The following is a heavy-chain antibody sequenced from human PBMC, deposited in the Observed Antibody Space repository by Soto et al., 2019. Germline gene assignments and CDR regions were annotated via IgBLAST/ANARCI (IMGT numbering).Heavy chain of an antibody. CDR1: GGSISSSSYY. Sequence: PSETLSLTCTVSGGSISSSSYYWGWIRQPPGKGLEWIGSIYYSGSTYYNPSLKSRVTISVDTSKNQFSLKLSSVTAADTAVYYCARSKDIRWFDPWGQGTLVTVSS. J-gene: IGHJ5*02. CDR2: IYYSGST. D-gene: IGHD2-15*01. CDR3: ARSKDIRWFDP. V-gene: IGHV4-39*01.